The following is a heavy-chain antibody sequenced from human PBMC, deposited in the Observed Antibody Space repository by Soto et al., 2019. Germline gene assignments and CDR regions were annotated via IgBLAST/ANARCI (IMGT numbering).Heavy chain of an antibody. V-gene: IGHV4-31*11. CDR3: ARYYFDSSGYSNWFDP. Sequence: LSLTCAVSGGSITSGAYYWTWIRQHPGKGLEWIAYIHYSGRTYYNPSLKSRVTISVDTSNNQFSLKLSSVTAADTAVYYCARYYFDSSGYSNWFDPWGQGTLVTVSS. D-gene: IGHD3-22*01. J-gene: IGHJ5*02. CDR2: IHYSGRT. CDR1: GGSITSGAYY.